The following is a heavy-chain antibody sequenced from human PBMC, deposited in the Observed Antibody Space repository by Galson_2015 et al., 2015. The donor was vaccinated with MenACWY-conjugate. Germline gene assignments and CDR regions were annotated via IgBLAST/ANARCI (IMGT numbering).Heavy chain of an antibody. CDR2: INSDGSST. D-gene: IGHD2-8*01. Sequence: SLRLSCAASGFTFSSYGMHWVRHLPGKGPVWVSRINSDGSSTSYADSVKGRFTISRDNAKNTLYLQMSSLRAEDTAVYDCARKGPNGRPPDGFDIWGQGTMVTVSS. V-gene: IGHV3-74*01. CDR3: ARKGPNGRPPDGFDI. CDR1: GFTFSSYG. J-gene: IGHJ3*02.